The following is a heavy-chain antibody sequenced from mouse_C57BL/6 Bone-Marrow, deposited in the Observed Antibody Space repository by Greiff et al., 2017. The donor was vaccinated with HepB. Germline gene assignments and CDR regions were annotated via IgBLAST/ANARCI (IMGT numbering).Heavy chain of an antibody. Sequence: EVKLVESGGGLVQPGGSLKLSCAASGFTFSDYYMYWVRQTPEKRLEWVAYISNGGGSTYYPDTVKGRITISRDNAKNTLYLHMSRLTSEDTAMYYFARQGLWSLWYFDVWGTGTTVTVSS. CDR2: ISNGGGST. J-gene: IGHJ1*03. V-gene: IGHV5-12*01. CDR3: ARQGLWSLWYFDV. CDR1: GFTFSDYY. D-gene: IGHD1-1*02.